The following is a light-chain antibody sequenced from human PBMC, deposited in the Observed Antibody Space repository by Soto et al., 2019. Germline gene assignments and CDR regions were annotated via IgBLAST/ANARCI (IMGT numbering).Light chain of an antibody. J-gene: IGKJ5*01. CDR3: QQSYRTPIT. V-gene: IGKV1-39*01. CDR2: LAS. CDR1: QRISRY. Sequence: QLSSSHSSLSAXVGDXVTIXXRASQRISRYLSWYQQKPGKAPKLLIYLASSLKSGVPSRFSGSGSGTDFTLTITSLQPEDFATYYCQQSYRTPITFGQGTRMDIK.